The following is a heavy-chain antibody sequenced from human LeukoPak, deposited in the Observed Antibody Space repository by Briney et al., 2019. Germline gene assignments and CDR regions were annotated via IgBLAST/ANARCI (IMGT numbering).Heavy chain of an antibody. Sequence: SETLSLTCTVSGGSISSSTYYWAWVRQPPGKGLEWIASIYYSGTTYYNPSLKSRVTISVDTSRNQFSLNLSSVTAADTAVYYCARDFFLGSSWYYRFDYWGQGTLVTVSS. CDR2: IYYSGTT. D-gene: IGHD6-13*01. J-gene: IGHJ4*02. V-gene: IGHV4-39*07. CDR3: ARDFFLGSSWYYRFDY. CDR1: GGSISSSTYY.